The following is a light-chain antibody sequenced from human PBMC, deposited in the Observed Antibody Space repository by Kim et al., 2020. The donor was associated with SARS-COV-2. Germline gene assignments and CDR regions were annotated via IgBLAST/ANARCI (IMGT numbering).Light chain of an antibody. V-gene: IGLV6-57*03. CDR2: ENN. CDR1: SGSVDSNF. J-gene: IGLJ3*02. Sequence: KTVTIYCTRRSGSVDSNFVQWYQQRPGSVPTTLIYENNQRPSGVPDRFSGSIDTSSNSASLTISGLKTDDEADYYCQSYDRNKHGVFGGGTQLTVL. CDR3: QSYDRNKHGV.